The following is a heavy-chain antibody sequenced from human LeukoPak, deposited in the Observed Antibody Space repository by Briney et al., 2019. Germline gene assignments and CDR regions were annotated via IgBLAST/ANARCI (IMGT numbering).Heavy chain of an antibody. V-gene: IGHV4-4*07. CDR3: AREDQTYYDILTGLDAFDI. D-gene: IGHD3-9*01. Sequence: KPSETLSLTCAVYGGSLSGYYWSWIRQPAGKGLEWIGRIYTSGSTNYNPSLKSRVTISVDTSKNQFSLKLSSVTAADTAVYYCAREDQTYYDILTGLDAFDIWGQGTMVTVSS. CDR2: IYTSGST. J-gene: IGHJ3*02. CDR1: GGSLSGYY.